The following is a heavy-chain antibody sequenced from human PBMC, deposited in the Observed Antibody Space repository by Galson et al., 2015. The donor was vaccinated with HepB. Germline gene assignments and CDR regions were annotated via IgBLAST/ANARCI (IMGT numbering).Heavy chain of an antibody. J-gene: IGHJ4*02. CDR1: GFTFSSYA. V-gene: IGHV3-30-3*01. CDR3: AREGYYDSSGYYGAPDY. D-gene: IGHD3-22*01. CDR2: ISYDGSNK. Sequence: LRLSCAASGFTFSSYATHWVRQAPGKGLEWVAVISYDGSNKYYADSVKGRFTISRDNSKNTLYLQMNSLRAEDTAVYYCAREGYYDSSGYYGAPDYWGQGTLVTVSS.